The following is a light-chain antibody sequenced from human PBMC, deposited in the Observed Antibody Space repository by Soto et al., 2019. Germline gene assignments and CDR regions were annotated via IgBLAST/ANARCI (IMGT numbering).Light chain of an antibody. V-gene: IGKV3-15*01. CDR2: DAS. CDR1: QSVSSN. Sequence: ILMRQSPATLSVSPGERAALSCRASQSVSSNLAWYQQKPGQAPRLLISDASTRATGISARFSGSGSGTEFTLTISSLQSEDFAVYYCQQYHNWPVTFGQGTRLEIK. J-gene: IGKJ5*01. CDR3: QQYHNWPVT.